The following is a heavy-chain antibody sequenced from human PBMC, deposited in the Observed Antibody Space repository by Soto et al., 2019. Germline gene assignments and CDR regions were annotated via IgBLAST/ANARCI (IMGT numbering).Heavy chain of an antibody. Sequence: SETLSLTCTVSGGSISSSSYYWGWIRQPPGKGLEWIGSIYYSGSTYYNPSLKSRVTISVDTSKNQFSLKLSSVTAADTAVYYCARHARGSYYYGMDVWGQGTTVTVSS. J-gene: IGHJ6*02. CDR1: GGSISSSSYY. D-gene: IGHD3-10*01. CDR3: ARHARGSYYYGMDV. V-gene: IGHV4-39*01. CDR2: IYYSGST.